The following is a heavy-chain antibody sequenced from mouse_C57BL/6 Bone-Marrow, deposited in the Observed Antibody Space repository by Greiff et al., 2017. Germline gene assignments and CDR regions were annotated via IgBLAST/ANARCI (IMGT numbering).Heavy chain of an antibody. CDR1: GYTFTSYT. CDR3: ARPYYGSSYGYFDV. V-gene: IGHV1-4*01. D-gene: IGHD1-1*01. CDR2: INPSSGYT. Sequence: VQLQQSGAELARPGASVKMSCKASGYTFTSYTMHWVKQRPGQGLEWIGYINPSSGYTKYNQKFKDKATLTADKSSSTAYMQLSSLTSEDSAVYYCARPYYGSSYGYFDVWGTGTTVTVSS. J-gene: IGHJ1*03.